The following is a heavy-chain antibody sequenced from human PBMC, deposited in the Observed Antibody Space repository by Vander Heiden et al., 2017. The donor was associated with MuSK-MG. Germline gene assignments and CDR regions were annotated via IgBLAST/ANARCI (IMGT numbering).Heavy chain of an antibody. D-gene: IGHD3-9*01. J-gene: IGHJ4*02. CDR1: GLPFSRYG. CDR3: AKGSYYGILTGSDIDY. CDR2: ISYDGSNK. Sequence: QVQLVESGGGVSQPGRSLRLSCAAFGLPFSRYGMHWVRQAPGKGLEWVAVISYDGSNKYYADSVKGRFTISRDNSKNTLYLQMNSLRAEDTAVYYCAKGSYYGILTGSDIDYWGQGTLVTVSS. V-gene: IGHV3-30*18.